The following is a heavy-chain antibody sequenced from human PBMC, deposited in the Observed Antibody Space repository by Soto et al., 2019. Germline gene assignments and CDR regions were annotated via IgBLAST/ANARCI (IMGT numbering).Heavy chain of an antibody. V-gene: IGHV1-46*01. Sequence: QVQLVQSGAEVKKPGASVKVSCKASGYTFTSYYMHWVRQAPGQGLEWMGIINPSGGSTSYAQKFQGRVTMTRDTATSTVYMELSSLRSEDTAVYYCARLRGGGMGPDYWGQGTLVTVSS. J-gene: IGHJ4*02. CDR2: INPSGGST. CDR1: GYTFTSYY. D-gene: IGHD3-10*01. CDR3: ARLRGGGMGPDY.